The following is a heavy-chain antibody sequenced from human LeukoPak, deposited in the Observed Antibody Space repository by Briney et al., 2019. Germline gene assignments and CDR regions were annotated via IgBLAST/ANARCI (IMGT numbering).Heavy chain of an antibody. V-gene: IGHV3-21*04. Sequence: GGSLRLSCAASGFTFSSYNMNWVRQTPGGGLEWVSSINGNSDHIYYADSLKDRFTVSRDNAKNSLYLQMNSLRAEDTALYYCAKDAVLTGYGYDAFDIWGQGTMVTVSS. CDR1: GFTFSSYN. J-gene: IGHJ3*02. CDR3: AKDAVLTGYGYDAFDI. D-gene: IGHD3-9*01. CDR2: INGNSDHI.